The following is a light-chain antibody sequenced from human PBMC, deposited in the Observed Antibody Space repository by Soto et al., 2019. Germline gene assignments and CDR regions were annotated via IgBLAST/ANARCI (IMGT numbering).Light chain of an antibody. CDR1: QSVTTN. Sequence: EIVLTQSPGTLSLSPGERATLSCRASQSVTTNLAWYQQKPGQAPRLLIHGATTRATGIPARFSGSGSGTEFTLTISSLQSEDFAVYYCQQYNNWPRTFGQGTKVDIK. CDR2: GAT. CDR3: QQYNNWPRT. J-gene: IGKJ1*01. V-gene: IGKV3-15*01.